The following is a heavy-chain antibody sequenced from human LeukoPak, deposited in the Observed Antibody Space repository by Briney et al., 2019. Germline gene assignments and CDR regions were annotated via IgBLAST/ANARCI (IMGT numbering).Heavy chain of an antibody. CDR1: GGSISSGDYY. CDR3: ARGIGAAAGTWFWFDP. D-gene: IGHD6-13*01. Sequence: SQTLSLTCTVSGGSISSGDYYWSWIRQPPGKGLECIGYIYYSGNTYYNPSLKSRVTISVDTSKNQFSLKLSSVTAADTAVYYCARGIGAAAGTWFWFDPWGQGTLVTVSS. CDR2: IYYSGNT. V-gene: IGHV4-30-4*01. J-gene: IGHJ5*02.